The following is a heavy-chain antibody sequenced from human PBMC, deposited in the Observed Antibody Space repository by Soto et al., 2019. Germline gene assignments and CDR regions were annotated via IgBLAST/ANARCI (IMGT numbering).Heavy chain of an antibody. CDR3: VRGYTGSCLD. D-gene: IGHD5-12*01. Sequence: GGSLRLSCAACGVTLDNIGMSGARQAPGKGLEWVGRIKGKIDGETTDYTAPVKGRFTISRDESKNTLYLQMNSLKTEYTAVYYCVRGYTGSCLDWGRGTLVTVSS. V-gene: IGHV3-15*05. J-gene: IGHJ4*02. CDR1: GVTLDNIG. CDR2: IKGKIDGETT.